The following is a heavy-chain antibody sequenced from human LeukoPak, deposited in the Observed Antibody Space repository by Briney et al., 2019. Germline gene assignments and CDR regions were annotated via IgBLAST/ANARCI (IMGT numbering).Heavy chain of an antibody. Sequence: PGGSLRLSCEASGFTFSRYGMSWVRQAPGKGLEWVSAIRGSGGSTYYADSVKGRFTISRDNAKNSLYLQMNSLRAEDTAVYYCARLRYDFVWGSYDYWGQGTLVTVSS. CDR2: IRGSGGST. V-gene: IGHV3-23*01. CDR3: ARLRYDFVWGSYDY. J-gene: IGHJ4*02. CDR1: GFTFSRYG. D-gene: IGHD3-16*01.